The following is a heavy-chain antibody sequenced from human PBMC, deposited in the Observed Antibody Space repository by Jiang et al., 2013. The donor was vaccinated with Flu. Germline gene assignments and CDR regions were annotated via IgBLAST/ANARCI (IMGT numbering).Heavy chain of an antibody. J-gene: IGHJ4*02. Sequence: GAEVKKPGASVKVSCKTSGYTFTGYYIHWVRQAPGQGLEWMGRINPNGGGTDHAQKFQGRVTMTRDTSISTAHMELSGLRSDDTAVYYCAREGTAAGLSVDYWGQGTLVTVSS. V-gene: IGHV1-2*06. CDR1: GYTFTGYY. D-gene: IGHD6-13*01. CDR2: INPNGGGT. CDR3: AREGTAAGLSVDY.